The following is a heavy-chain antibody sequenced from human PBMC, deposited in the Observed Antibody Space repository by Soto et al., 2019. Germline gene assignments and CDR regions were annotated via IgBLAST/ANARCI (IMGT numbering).Heavy chain of an antibody. D-gene: IGHD3-3*01. CDR3: ANTGITDFWSGYSPFDY. J-gene: IGHJ4*02. CDR1: GFTFSSYA. V-gene: IGHV3-23*01. CDR2: ISGSGGST. Sequence: GGSLRLSCAASGFTFSSYAMSWVRQAPGKGLEWVSAISGSGGSTYYADSVKGRFTISRDNSKNTLYLQMNSLRAEDTAVYYCANTGITDFWSGYSPFDYWGQGTLVTVSS.